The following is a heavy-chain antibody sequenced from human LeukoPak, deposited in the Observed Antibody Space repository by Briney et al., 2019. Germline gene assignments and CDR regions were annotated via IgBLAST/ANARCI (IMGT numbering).Heavy chain of an antibody. V-gene: IGHV1-2*02. J-gene: IGHJ5*02. CDR1: GYTFSDYY. CDR2: INPKSGVT. D-gene: IGHD3-10*01. CDR3: ARERFAITMVRGARRNWFDP. Sequence: ASVTVSCKAFGYTFSDYYIHWLRQAPGQGLEWMGWINPKSGVTDYAQKLQGRFTVTGDASISTAYMELSRLRSDDTAVYYCARERFAITMVRGARRNWFDPWGQGTLVTVSS.